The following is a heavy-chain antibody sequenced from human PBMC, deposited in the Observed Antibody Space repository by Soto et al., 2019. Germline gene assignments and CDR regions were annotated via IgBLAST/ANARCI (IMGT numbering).Heavy chain of an antibody. CDR2: INWNGGST. CDR3: ARATNYGSGSYFVY. V-gene: IGHV3-20*01. Sequence: EVQLVESGGGVVRPGGSLRLSCVASGFTFDDYGMSWVRQAPGKGLEWVSGINWNGGSTGYADSVKGRFTISRDNAKNSLYLQMNSLRAEDTALYHCARATNYGSGSYFVYWGQGTLVTVSS. D-gene: IGHD3-10*01. CDR1: GFTFDDYG. J-gene: IGHJ4*02.